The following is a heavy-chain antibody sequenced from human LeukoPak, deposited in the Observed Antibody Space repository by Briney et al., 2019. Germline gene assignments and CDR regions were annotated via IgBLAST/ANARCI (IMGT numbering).Heavy chain of an antibody. D-gene: IGHD5-12*01. CDR3: ARHIKWLRLVDVFDI. J-gene: IGHJ3*02. CDR2: IKEDGSEK. V-gene: IGHV3-7*01. Sequence: PGGSLRLSCAASGFAFSSYWMSWVRQAPGKGLEWVANIKEDGSEKYYVDSVKGRFTISRDNAKNSLYLQMNSLRAEDTAVYYCARHIKWLRLVDVFDIWGQGTMVTVS. CDR1: GFAFSSYW.